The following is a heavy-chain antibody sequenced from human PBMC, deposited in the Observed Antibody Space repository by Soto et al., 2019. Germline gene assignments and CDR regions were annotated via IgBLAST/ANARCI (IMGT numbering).Heavy chain of an antibody. V-gene: IGHV5-51*01. D-gene: IGHD3-3*01. CDR1: GYNFAGYW. J-gene: IGHJ4*02. CDR2: IYPSDSDT. CDR3: ARGGVSTRTFDY. Sequence: PGESLKISCKGSGYNFAGYWIAWVRQMPGKGLELMGIIYPSDSDTRYRPSFQGQVTISADKSISSAYLQWSSLRASDTAMYYCARGGVSTRTFDYWGQGTPVTVSA.